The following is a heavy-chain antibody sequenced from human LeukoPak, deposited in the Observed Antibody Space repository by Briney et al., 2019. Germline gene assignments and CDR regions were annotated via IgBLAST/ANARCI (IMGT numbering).Heavy chain of an antibody. J-gene: IGHJ4*02. Sequence: GGSLRLSCAASGFTFSSYSMNWVRQAPGKGLEWVSSISSSSSYIYYADSVKGRFTISRDNAKNSLYLQMNSLRAEDTAVYYCARGGGRYYDSSGYYTGYFDYWGQGTLVTVSS. CDR3: ARGGGRYYDSSGYYTGYFDY. D-gene: IGHD3-22*01. CDR1: GFTFSSYS. CDR2: ISSSSSYI. V-gene: IGHV3-21*01.